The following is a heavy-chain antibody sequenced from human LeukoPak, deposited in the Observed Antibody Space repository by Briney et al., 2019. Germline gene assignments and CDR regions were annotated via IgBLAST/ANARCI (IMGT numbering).Heavy chain of an antibody. CDR1: GGTFSSYA. Sequence: SVKVSCKASGGTFSSYAISWVRQAPGQGLEWMGGIIPIFGTANYAQKFQGRVTITADESTSTAYMELSSLRSEDTAVYYCARGWAARSWFDPWGQGTLVTVSS. J-gene: IGHJ5*02. CDR2: IIPIFGTA. V-gene: IGHV1-69*13. D-gene: IGHD5-24*01. CDR3: ARGWAARSWFDP.